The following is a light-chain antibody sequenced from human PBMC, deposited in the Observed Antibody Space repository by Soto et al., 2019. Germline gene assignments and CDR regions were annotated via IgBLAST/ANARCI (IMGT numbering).Light chain of an antibody. CDR2: DAS. J-gene: IGKJ5*01. CDR3: QQYDNLPAT. V-gene: IGKV1-33*01. CDR1: QDISNY. Sequence: DIQMTQSPSSLSASVGDRVTITCQACQDISNYLNWYQQKPGKAPKLLIYDASNLETGVPSRFSGSGSGTDFTFTISSLQPEDIATYYCQQYDNLPATFGQGTRLEIK.